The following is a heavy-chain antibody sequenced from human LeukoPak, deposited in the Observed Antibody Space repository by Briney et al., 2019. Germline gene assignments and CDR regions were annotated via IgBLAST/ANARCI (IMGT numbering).Heavy chain of an antibody. CDR2: ISYDGSNK. D-gene: IGHD2-2*01. V-gene: IGHV3-30-3*01. Sequence: SGGSLRLSCAASGFTFSSYAMHWVRQAPGKGLEWVAVISYDGSNKYYADSVKGRFTISRDNSKNTLYLQMNSLRAEDTAVYYCARDSVDSAMANFDYWGQGTLVTVSS. CDR3: ARDSVDSAMANFDY. CDR1: GFTFSSYA. J-gene: IGHJ4*02.